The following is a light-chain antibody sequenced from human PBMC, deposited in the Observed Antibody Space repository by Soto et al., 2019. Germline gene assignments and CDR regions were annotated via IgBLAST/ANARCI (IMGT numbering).Light chain of an antibody. CDR2: DAS. CDR3: QQYGRSRR. Sequence: VLTKSPSTLSPAALMRATLSFRASQSVSSNYLAWYQHKPGQAPRLLIYDASTRANGIPDRFSGSGSGTDFTLTISRLEPDDFAIYCQQYGRSRRFGQGTKVEIK. V-gene: IGKV3-20*01. J-gene: IGKJ1*01. CDR1: QSVSSNY.